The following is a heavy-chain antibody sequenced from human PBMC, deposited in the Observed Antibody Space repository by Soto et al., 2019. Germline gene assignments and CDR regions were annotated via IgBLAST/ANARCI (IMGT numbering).Heavy chain of an antibody. J-gene: IGHJ4*02. V-gene: IGHV4-4*02. CDR1: GGSISSSYW. Sequence: QVQLQESGPGLVKPSGTLSLTCAVSGGSISSSYWWNWVRQTPRGGLEWIGKIYHGGTTNYNPSLKNRVAISVDKAKNQFSLKLTSVTAADTAVYYCVSSLNYDFWRDVGSHFYFDYWGRGILATVSS. CDR3: VSSLNYDFWRDVGSHFYFDY. D-gene: IGHD3-3*01. CDR2: IYHGGTT.